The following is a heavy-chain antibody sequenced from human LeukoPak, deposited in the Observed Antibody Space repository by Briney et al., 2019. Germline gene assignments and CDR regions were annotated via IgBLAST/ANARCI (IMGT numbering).Heavy chain of an antibody. J-gene: IGHJ4*02. D-gene: IGHD6-13*01. V-gene: IGHV3-21*01. Sequence: PWGSLRLSCAASGFTFSSYNMNWVRQAPGKGLEWVSFISSSSSYIYYVDSVKGRFTISRDNAKNSLYLQMSSLRAEDTAVYYCARAPGYRSFLDYWGQGTLVTVSS. CDR3: ARAPGYRSFLDY. CDR2: ISSSSSYI. CDR1: GFTFSSYN.